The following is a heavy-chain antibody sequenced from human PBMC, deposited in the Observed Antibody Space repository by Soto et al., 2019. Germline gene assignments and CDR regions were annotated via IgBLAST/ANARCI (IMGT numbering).Heavy chain of an antibody. J-gene: IGHJ2*01. CDR3: VKDDRILGRRYFDL. D-gene: IGHD2-15*01. V-gene: IGHV3-23*01. Sequence: PGGSLRLSCAASGFTFSSYAMTWVRQAPGKGLEWVSSISFSDGGTYYADSVKGRLTISRDNSKNTLFLQMNSLRVEDTAVYYCVKDDRILGRRYFDLWGRGXLVTVYS. CDR2: ISFSDGGT. CDR1: GFTFSSYA.